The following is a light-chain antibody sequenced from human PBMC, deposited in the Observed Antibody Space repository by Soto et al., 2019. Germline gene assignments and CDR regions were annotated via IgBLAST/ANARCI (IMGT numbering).Light chain of an antibody. CDR3: QQANSFPLT. Sequence: DIQMTQSPSSVSASVGDRVTITCRASQDISNWLAWYQQAPGKAPKLLISVASSLQSGAPSRLSGSGSGTDFTLTISSLQPEDFGTYYCQQANSFPLTFGGGTKVDIK. V-gene: IGKV1-12*01. CDR2: VAS. CDR1: QDISNW. J-gene: IGKJ4*01.